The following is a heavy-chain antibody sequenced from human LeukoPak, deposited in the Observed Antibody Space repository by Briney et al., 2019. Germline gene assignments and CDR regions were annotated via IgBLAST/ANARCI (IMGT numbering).Heavy chain of an antibody. J-gene: IGHJ4*02. D-gene: IGHD5-24*01. CDR3: AKDIGGMATINFGPFDY. Sequence: GGSLRLSCAASGFTFDDYAMHWVRQAPGKGLEWVSGISWNSGSIGYADTVKGRFTISRDNAKNSLYLQMNSLRAEDMALYYCAKDIGGMATINFGPFDYWGQGTLVTVSS. CDR2: ISWNSGSI. CDR1: GFTFDDYA. V-gene: IGHV3-9*03.